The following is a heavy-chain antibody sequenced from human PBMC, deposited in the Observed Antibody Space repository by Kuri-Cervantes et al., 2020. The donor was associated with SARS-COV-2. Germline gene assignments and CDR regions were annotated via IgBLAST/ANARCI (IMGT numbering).Heavy chain of an antibody. J-gene: IGHJ4*02. CDR1: EYSFTSYW. CDR2: IYPGDSDT. D-gene: IGHD6-13*01. Sequence: KVSCKGSEYSFTSYWIGWVRQMPGKGLEWMGIIYPGDSDTRYSPSFQGQVTISADKSISTAYLQWSSLKASDTAMYYCARLSSSWYSPLDYWGQGTLVTVSS. CDR3: ARLSSSWYSPLDY. V-gene: IGHV5-51*01.